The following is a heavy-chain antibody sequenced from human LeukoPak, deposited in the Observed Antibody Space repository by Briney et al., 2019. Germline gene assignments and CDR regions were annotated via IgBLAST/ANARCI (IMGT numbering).Heavy chain of an antibody. Sequence: SETLSLTCTVSGGSISSSSYYWGWIRQPPGKGLEWIGSIYYSGSTYYNPSLKSRVTISVDTSKNQFSLKLSSVTAADTAVYYCARAQYCTNGVCYPPDYWGQGTLVTVSS. CDR1: GGSISSSSYY. V-gene: IGHV4-39*07. J-gene: IGHJ4*02. CDR3: ARAQYCTNGVCYPPDY. CDR2: IYYSGST. D-gene: IGHD2-8*01.